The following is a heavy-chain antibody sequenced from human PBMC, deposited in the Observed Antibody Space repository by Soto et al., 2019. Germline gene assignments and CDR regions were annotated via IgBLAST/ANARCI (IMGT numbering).Heavy chain of an antibody. CDR3: ARLLWVEPELYYYGMDV. V-gene: IGHV4-30-4*01. CDR2: IFYSGTT. Sequence: SETLSLTCTVSGDSISSADYYWSWIRQTPGKGLEWIGHIFYSGTTYYNPSLKSRLTISVDTSKNHFSLRLTSVTAADTAAYHCARLLWVEPELYYYGMDVLGQGTTVVFSS. D-gene: IGHD1-1*01. CDR1: GDSISSADYY. J-gene: IGHJ6*02.